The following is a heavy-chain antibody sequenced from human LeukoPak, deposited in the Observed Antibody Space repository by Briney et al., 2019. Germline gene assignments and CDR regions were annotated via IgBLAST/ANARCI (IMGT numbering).Heavy chain of an antibody. J-gene: IGHJ3*02. CDR2: ISSSGSTI. V-gene: IGHV3-11*04. D-gene: IGHD7-27*01. CDR3: AKDRADLGIGDAFDI. Sequence: PGGSLRLSCAASGFTFSDYYMSWIRQAPGKGLEWVSYISSSGSTIYYADSVKGRFTISRDNAKNSLYLQMNSLRAEDTAVYYCAKDRADLGIGDAFDIWGQGTMVTVSS. CDR1: GFTFSDYY.